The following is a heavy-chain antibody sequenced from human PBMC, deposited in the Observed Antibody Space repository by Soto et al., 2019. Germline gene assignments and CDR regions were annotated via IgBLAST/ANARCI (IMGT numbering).Heavy chain of an antibody. CDR2: IKEDGSEK. J-gene: IGHJ6*02. CDR3: ESCPYPSYYSYGMYV. CDR1: GFTFSTYW. Sequence: EVQLVESGGGLVQPGGSLRLSCAASGFTFSTYWMSWVRQAPGKGLEWVANIKEDGSEKYYVDSVKGRFTISRDNAKNSLYLKMNRLRADDTCVYYCESCPYPSYYSYGMYVWGPGTPVTVSS. V-gene: IGHV3-7*03.